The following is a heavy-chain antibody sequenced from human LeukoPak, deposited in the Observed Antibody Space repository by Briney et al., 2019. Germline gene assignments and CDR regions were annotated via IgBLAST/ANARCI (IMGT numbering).Heavy chain of an antibody. D-gene: IGHD3-22*01. CDR3: ARAVNYDSSGYYPYYFDY. J-gene: IGHJ4*02. Sequence: SETLSLTCTVSGGSISSYYWSWIRQPPGKGLEWIGEINHSGSTNYNPSLKSRVTISVDTSKNQFSLKLSSVTAADTAVYYCARAVNYDSSGYYPYYFDYWGQGTLVTVSS. CDR2: INHSGST. CDR1: GGSISSYY. V-gene: IGHV4-34*01.